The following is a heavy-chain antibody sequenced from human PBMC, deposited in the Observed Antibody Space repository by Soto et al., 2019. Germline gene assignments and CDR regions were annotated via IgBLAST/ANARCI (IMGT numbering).Heavy chain of an antibody. CDR3: ARLHPRTGVPAAIFDFWSGYDNWFDP. CDR1: GGSISSYY. CDR2: IYYSGST. D-gene: IGHD3-3*01. J-gene: IGHJ5*02. V-gene: IGHV4-59*08. Sequence: ETLSLTCTVSGGSISSYYWSWIRQPPGKGLEWIGYIYYSGSTNYNPSLKSRVTISVDTSKNQFSLKLSSVTAADTAVYYCARLHPRTGVPAAIFDFWSGYDNWFDPWGQGTLVTVSS.